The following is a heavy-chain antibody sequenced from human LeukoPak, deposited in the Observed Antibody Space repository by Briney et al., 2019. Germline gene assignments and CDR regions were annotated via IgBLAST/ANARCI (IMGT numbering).Heavy chain of an antibody. CDR2: IYRDNT. V-gene: IGHV3-53*01. J-gene: IGHJ4*02. CDR1: GFTVSSNS. Sequence: GESLTLSCTVSGFTVSSNSMSWVRPPPGEGLEWVSFIYRDNTHYSDSVKGRFTISRDNSKKTLYLQMNSLRPEDTAVYFCARRAGAYSHPYDCWGQGTLVTVSS. CDR3: ARRAGAYSHPYDC. D-gene: IGHD2-15*01.